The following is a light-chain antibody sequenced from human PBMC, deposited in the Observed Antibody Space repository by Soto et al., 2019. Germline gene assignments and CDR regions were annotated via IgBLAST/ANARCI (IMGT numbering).Light chain of an antibody. Sequence: EILLTQSPGTLSLSPGERATLSCRASQSVSSSYLAWYQQKPGQAPRLLIYGASSRATGIPDRFSGSGSGTDFTLTISRLEPEDFAVYYRQQYGNSLRAFGQGTKVEIK. CDR3: QQYGNSLRA. V-gene: IGKV3-20*01. J-gene: IGKJ1*01. CDR1: QSVSSSY. CDR2: GAS.